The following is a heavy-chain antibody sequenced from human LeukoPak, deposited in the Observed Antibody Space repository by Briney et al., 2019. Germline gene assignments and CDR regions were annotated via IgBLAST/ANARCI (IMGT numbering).Heavy chain of an antibody. V-gene: IGHV5-51*01. CDR1: GYRFTSYW. CDR3: ASDYGYSYGSSS. J-gene: IGHJ5*02. CDR2: IYPGDSDT. Sequence: GASLKISCKGSGYRFTSYWSGWGRQMPGKGLEGMGIIYPGDSDTRYSPSFQGQVPISADKSTSPAYLRWSSLKASDTAMYYCASDYGYSYGSSSWGQGTLVTVSS. D-gene: IGHD5-18*01.